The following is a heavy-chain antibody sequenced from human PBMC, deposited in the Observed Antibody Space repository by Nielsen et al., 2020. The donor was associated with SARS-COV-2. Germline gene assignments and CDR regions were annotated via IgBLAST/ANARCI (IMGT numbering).Heavy chain of an antibody. D-gene: IGHD6-13*01. CDR1: GFTFSSYG. Sequence: GESLKISCAASGFTFSSYGMHWVRQAPGKGLEWVAVISYDGSNKYYADSVKGRFTISRDNSKNTLYLQMNSLRAEDTAVYYCARDSSYGGSSPYYYYYYGMDVWGQGTTVTVSS. CDR3: ARDSSYGGSSPYYYYYYGMDV. CDR2: ISYDGSNK. J-gene: IGHJ6*02. V-gene: IGHV3-30*03.